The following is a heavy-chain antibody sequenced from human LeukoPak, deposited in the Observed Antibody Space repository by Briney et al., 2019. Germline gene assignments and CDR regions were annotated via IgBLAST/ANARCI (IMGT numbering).Heavy chain of an antibody. CDR1: GFTFSNAW. D-gene: IGHD5-18*01. Sequence: GGSLRLSCAASGFTFSNAWMSWVRQAPGKGVEWVGRIKSKTDGGTTDYAAPVKGRFTISRDDSKNTLHLQMNSLKTEDTAVYYCTSRNVDTAMVRNDAFDIWGQGTMVTVSS. V-gene: IGHV3-15*01. J-gene: IGHJ3*02. CDR3: TSRNVDTAMVRNDAFDI. CDR2: IKSKTDGGTT.